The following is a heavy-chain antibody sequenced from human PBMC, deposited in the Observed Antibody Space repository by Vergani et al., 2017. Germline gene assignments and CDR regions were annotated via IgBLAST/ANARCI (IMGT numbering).Heavy chain of an antibody. D-gene: IGHD4-11*01. CDR2: MSPDSGNR. CDR3: ARDYSNNNYIDP. J-gene: IGHJ5*02. Sequence: QVQLVQSGAEVKKPGASVKLSCEASGYSFTSHDIYWVRQAPGQGLEWMGWMSPDSGNRGFAQNFQGRISMTRNTSINTAYMELSSLTSEDTAIYYCARDYSNNNYIDPWGQGTMVTVSS. V-gene: IGHV1-8*01. CDR1: GYSFTSHD.